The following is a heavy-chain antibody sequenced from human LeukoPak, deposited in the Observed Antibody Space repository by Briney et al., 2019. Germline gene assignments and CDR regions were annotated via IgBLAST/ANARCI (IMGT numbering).Heavy chain of an antibody. D-gene: IGHD2-2*03. CDR3: VLGNGYCSSTSCHIGWFDP. CDR1: GYTFTGYY. CDR2: INPNSGGT. V-gene: IGHV1-2*02. Sequence: ASAKVSCKASGYTFTGYYMHWVRQAPGQGLEWMGWINPNSGGTNYAQKFQGRVTMTRDTSISTAYMELSRLRSDDTAVYYCVLGNGYCSSTSCHIGWFDPWGQGTLVTVSS. J-gene: IGHJ5*02.